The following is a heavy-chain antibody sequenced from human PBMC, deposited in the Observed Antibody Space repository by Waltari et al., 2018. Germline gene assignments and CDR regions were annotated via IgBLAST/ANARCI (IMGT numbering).Heavy chain of an antibody. Sequence: EVQLLESGGGLVQPGGSLRLSCAASGFTFSSYAMSWVRQAPGKGLEWVSAISGIGVSTYYADSVKGRFTISRDNSKNTLYLQMNSLRAEDTAVYYCAKDLYYYDSSGLADAFDIWGQGTMVTVSS. CDR3: AKDLYYYDSSGLADAFDI. V-gene: IGHV3-23*01. D-gene: IGHD3-22*01. CDR1: GFTFSSYA. J-gene: IGHJ3*02. CDR2: ISGIGVST.